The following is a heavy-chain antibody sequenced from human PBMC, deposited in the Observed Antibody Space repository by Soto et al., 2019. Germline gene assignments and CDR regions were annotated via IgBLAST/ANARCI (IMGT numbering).Heavy chain of an antibody. J-gene: IGHJ6*03. CDR1: GFTVSTNG. CDR3: ASTSSGLYYYYMDV. Sequence: GGSLRLSCATSGFTVSTNGMSWVRQAPGKGLEWVSLIYKSGNTYYADSAKGRFTISRDNSNNTLYLQMNNLRAEDTAVYYCASTSSGLYYYYMDVWGKGTTLTVSS. V-gene: IGHV3-66*01. D-gene: IGHD2-8*02. CDR2: IYKSGNT.